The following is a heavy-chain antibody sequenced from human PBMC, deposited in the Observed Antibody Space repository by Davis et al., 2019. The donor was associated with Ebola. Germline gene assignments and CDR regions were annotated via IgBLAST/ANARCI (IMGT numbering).Heavy chain of an antibody. J-gene: IGHJ4*02. CDR3: ARDKDGYNYYFDY. CDR2: IKQDGSEK. Sequence: GGSLRLSCAASGFTFSSYWMSWVRQAQGKGLEWVANIKQDGSEKYYVDSVKGRFTISRDNAKNSLYLQMNSLRAEDTAVYYCARDKDGYNYYFDYWGQGTLVTVSS. V-gene: IGHV3-7*03. D-gene: IGHD5-24*01. CDR1: GFTFSSYW.